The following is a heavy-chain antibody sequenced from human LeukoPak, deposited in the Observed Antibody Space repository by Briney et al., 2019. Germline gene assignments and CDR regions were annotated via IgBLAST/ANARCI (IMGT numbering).Heavy chain of an antibody. V-gene: IGHV3-30*02. CDR3: AKGDGYEAQYYYYYLDV. CDR2: IRYDGSNK. CDR1: GFTFSSYG. J-gene: IGHJ6*03. Sequence: GGSLRLSCAASGFTFSSYGMYWVRQAPGKGLEWVAFIRYDGSNKYYADSVKGRFTISRDNSKNTLYLQMKSLRAEDTAVYYCAKGDGYEAQYYYYYLDVWGKGTTVTISS. D-gene: IGHD5-24*01.